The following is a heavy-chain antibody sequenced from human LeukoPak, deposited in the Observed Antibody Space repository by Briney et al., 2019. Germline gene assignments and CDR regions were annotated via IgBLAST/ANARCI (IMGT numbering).Heavy chain of an antibody. V-gene: IGHV4-31*03. Sequence: SETLSLTCTVSGGSISSGGYYWSWIRQHPGKGLEWIGYIYYSGSPDYNPSLKSRVTISVDTTKNQFSLKLSSVTAADTAVYYCARWSRGHDYWGQGTLVTVSS. J-gene: IGHJ4*02. D-gene: IGHD5-12*01. CDR1: GGSISSGGYY. CDR3: ARWSRGHDY. CDR2: IYYSGSP.